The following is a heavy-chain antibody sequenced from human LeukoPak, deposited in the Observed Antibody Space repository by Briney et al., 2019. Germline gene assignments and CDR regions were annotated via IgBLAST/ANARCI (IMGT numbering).Heavy chain of an antibody. CDR2: IWYDGSNN. Sequence: GGSLRLSSAASGFTFSSYGMHWVRQAPGKGLEWVAVIWYDGSNNYYADSVKGRFTISRDNSKNTLYLQMNSLRAEDTAVYYCASYGDYVDYWGQGTLVTVSS. J-gene: IGHJ4*02. CDR3: ASYGDYVDY. V-gene: IGHV3-33*01. CDR1: GFTFSSYG. D-gene: IGHD4-17*01.